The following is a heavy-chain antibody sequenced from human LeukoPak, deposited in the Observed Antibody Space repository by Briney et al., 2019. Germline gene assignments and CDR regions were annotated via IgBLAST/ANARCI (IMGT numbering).Heavy chain of an antibody. D-gene: IGHD2/OR15-2a*01. CDR1: GGSISSGGYY. Sequence: SQTLSLTCTVSGGSISSGGYYWSWIRQHPGKGLEWIGYIYYSGSTYYNPSLKSRVTISVDTSKNQFSLKLSSVTAADTAVYYCARANSRGSSRFDYWGQGTLVTVSS. V-gene: IGHV4-31*03. CDR3: ARANSRGSSRFDY. CDR2: IYYSGST. J-gene: IGHJ4*02.